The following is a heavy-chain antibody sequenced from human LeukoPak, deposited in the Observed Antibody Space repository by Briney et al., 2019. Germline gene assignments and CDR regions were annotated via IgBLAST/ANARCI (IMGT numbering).Heavy chain of an antibody. D-gene: IGHD6-13*01. J-gene: IGHJ6*02. CDR2: IDPSGGGT. Sequence: ASVKVSCKASGYTFTSYYIHWVRRAPGQGLEWMGIIDPSGGGTTYAQNFQGRITMTRDTSTSTVYMELSSLEPEDTAVYYCATWGSSSSPLPSMDVWGQGTTVTVSS. V-gene: IGHV1-46*01. CDR1: GYTFTSYY. CDR3: ATWGSSSSPLPSMDV.